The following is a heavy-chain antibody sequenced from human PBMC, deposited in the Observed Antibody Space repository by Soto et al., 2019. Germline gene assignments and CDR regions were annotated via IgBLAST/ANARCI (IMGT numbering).Heavy chain of an antibody. CDR2: VNPSGYTS. Sequence: ASVKVSCKASGYTFIDYYIHWVRQAPGQGLEWMGIVNPSGYTSTLSQRFQGRLTMTSDTSTSTVYMELGSLTSEDTAVYYCARDLHGPFTTTPHWGQGTLLTVSS. J-gene: IGHJ4*02. V-gene: IGHV1-46*01. D-gene: IGHD1-1*01. CDR1: GYTFIDYY. CDR3: ARDLHGPFTTTPH.